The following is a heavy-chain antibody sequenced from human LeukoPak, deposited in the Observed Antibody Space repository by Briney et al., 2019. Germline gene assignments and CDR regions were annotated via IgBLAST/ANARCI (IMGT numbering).Heavy chain of an antibody. CDR1: GFTVSSNY. CDR2: IYSGGST. J-gene: IGHJ4*02. D-gene: IGHD5-24*01. Sequence: GSLRLSCAASGFTVSSNYMSWVRQAPGKGLEWVSVIYSGGSTYYADSVKGRFTISRDNSKNTLYLQMNSLRAEDTAVYYCARDRRRRDGYNYGHWGQGTLVTVSS. V-gene: IGHV3-66*01. CDR3: ARDRRRRDGYNYGH.